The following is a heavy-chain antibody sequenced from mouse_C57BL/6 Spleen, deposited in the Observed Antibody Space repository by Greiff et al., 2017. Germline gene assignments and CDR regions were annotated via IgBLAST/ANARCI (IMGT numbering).Heavy chain of an antibody. V-gene: IGHV1-15*01. J-gene: IGHJ4*01. Sequence: VQLQQSGAELVRPGASVTLSCKASGYTFTDYEMPWVKQTPVHGLEWIGAIDPETGGTAYNQKFKGKAILTADKSSSTAYMELRSLTSKDSAVYYCTRLYYSNYSYYAMDYWGQGTSVTVSS. CDR2: IDPETGGT. CDR1: GYTFTDYE. D-gene: IGHD2-5*01. CDR3: TRLYYSNYSYYAMDY.